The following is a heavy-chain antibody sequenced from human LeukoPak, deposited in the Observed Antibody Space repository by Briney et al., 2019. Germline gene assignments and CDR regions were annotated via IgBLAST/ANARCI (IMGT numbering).Heavy chain of an antibody. D-gene: IGHD4-17*01. CDR2: ISTYNGNT. Sequence: GASVKVSCEASGYTFTSYGISWVRQAPGQGLEWMGWISTYNGNTGFAQKLQGRVTMTTDTSTSTAYMELRNLRSDDTAVYYCARITQTDYDFDYWGQGTLVIVSS. J-gene: IGHJ4*02. CDR1: GYTFTSYG. V-gene: IGHV1-18*01. CDR3: ARITQTDYDFDY.